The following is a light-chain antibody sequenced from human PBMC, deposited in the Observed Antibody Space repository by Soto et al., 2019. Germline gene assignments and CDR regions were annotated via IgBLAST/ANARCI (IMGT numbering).Light chain of an antibody. V-gene: IGKV1-12*01. CDR2: AAT. CDR1: QGLASW. J-gene: IGKJ4*01. Sequence: DIQMTQSPSSVSASVGDSVTMTCRARQGLASWLAWYQQIPGKAPKLLIYAATILHTGVPSRFVGGGSGTAYDFAITSVQPEDFATYYCQQGYNFPLTVGGGTRVEIK. CDR3: QQGYNFPLT.